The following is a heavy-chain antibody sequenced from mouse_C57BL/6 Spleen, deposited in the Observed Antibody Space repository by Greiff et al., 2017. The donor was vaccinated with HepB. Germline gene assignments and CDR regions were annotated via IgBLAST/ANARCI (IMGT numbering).Heavy chain of an antibody. CDR1: GYTFTDYY. CDR3: ARDYDYDDGFAY. Sequence: VQLQQSGPELVKPGASVKISCKASGYTFTDYYMNWVKQSHGKSLEWIGDINPNNGGTSYNQKFKGKATLTVDKSSSTAYMELRSLTSEDSAVYYCARDYDYDDGFAYWGQGTLVTVSA. D-gene: IGHD2-4*01. V-gene: IGHV1-26*01. CDR2: INPNNGGT. J-gene: IGHJ3*01.